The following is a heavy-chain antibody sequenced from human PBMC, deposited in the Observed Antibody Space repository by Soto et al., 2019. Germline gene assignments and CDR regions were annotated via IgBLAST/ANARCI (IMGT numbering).Heavy chain of an antibody. J-gene: IGHJ4*02. Sequence: PSETLSLTCAVYCWSFSDYYWNWIPQSPGKGLEWIGEIHPSGSTSYNPSLSSRVTMSRDTSKNHFSLELNSVTAADTAVYYCARGRDPAKTGYWGQGTLVTVSS. CDR2: IHPSGST. D-gene: IGHD5-18*01. V-gene: IGHV4-34*01. CDR3: ARGRDPAKTGY. CDR1: CWSFSDYY.